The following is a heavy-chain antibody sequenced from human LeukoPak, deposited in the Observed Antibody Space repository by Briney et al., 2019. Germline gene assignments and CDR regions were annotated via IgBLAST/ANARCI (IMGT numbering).Heavy chain of an antibody. V-gene: IGHV4-34*01. CDR3: ALNDYGDFGRF. J-gene: IGHJ4*02. CDR2: INHSGST. D-gene: IGHD4-17*01. Sequence: SETQSLTRAVYGAFLSWYYWGLIRQPPGKGAEWIGEINHSGSTNYNPSLKSRVTISVDRSKNQFPLKLSSVTAADTAVYYCALNDYGDFGRFWGQGALVTVSS. CDR1: GAFLSWYY.